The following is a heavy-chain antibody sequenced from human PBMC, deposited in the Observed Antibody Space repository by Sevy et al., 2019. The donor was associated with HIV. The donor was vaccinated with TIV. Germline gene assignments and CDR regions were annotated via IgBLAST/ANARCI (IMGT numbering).Heavy chain of an antibody. J-gene: IGHJ6*02. CDR3: ARGIAAPRGMDV. CDR2: FFYSGST. D-gene: IGHD6-13*01. Sequence: SETLSLTCTVSGDSISGYYWSWIRQPPGKGLEGIGYFFYSGSTNYNPSLKSRVTISVDTTRNQVSLKVRSVTAADTAVYYCARGIAAPRGMDVWGQGTTVTVSS. CDR1: GDSISGYY. V-gene: IGHV4-59*01.